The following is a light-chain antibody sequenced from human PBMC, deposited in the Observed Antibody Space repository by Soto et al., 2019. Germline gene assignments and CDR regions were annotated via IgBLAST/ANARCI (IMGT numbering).Light chain of an antibody. J-gene: IGLJ2*01. CDR2: SDN. Sequence: QSVLTQPPSASGTPGQRVTISCSGSSSNIGTNSVNCYQGLPGTAPKLLMYSDNQRPSGVPDRFSGSKSGTSASLAISGLQSEDEADYYCAAWDDSLSGVVFGGGTKVTVL. CDR1: SSNIGTNS. CDR3: AAWDDSLSGVV. V-gene: IGLV1-44*01.